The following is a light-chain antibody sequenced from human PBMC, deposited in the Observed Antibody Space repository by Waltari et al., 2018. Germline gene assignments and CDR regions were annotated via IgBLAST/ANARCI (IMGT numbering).Light chain of an antibody. J-gene: IGLJ2*01. CDR1: SGVIGSYYY. CDR3: SSYTKDTRI. Sequence: QSALTQPASVSGSPGQSITISCTGASGVIGSYYYVSWYQQHPGNAPKLVLFYVNNRPSGVSNRFSASVSGNTASLTISGLQAEDEADYYCSSYTKDTRIFGGGTKLTVL. V-gene: IGLV2-14*03. CDR2: YVN.